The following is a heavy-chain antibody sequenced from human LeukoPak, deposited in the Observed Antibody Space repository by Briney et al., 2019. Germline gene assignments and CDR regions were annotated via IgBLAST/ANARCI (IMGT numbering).Heavy chain of an antibody. D-gene: IGHD3-10*01. Sequence: GGSLRLSCAASGFTFSSYWMSWVRQAPGKGLEWVANIKQDGSDRYYVDSVKGRFTISSDTSKNTLYLQMNSLRAEDTAVYYCARDLSPVVRASPMGYWGQGTPVTVSS. CDR2: IKQDGSDR. V-gene: IGHV3-7*01. CDR3: ARDLSPVVRASPMGY. CDR1: GFTFSSYW. J-gene: IGHJ4*02.